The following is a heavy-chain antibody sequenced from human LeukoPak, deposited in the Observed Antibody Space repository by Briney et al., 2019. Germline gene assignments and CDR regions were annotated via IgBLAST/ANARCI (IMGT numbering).Heavy chain of an antibody. D-gene: IGHD2-21*01. CDR1: IYIVSESY. V-gene: IGHV1-2*02. CDR3: VSWAGGNSDVASFDY. CDR2: ISCNSGAT. J-gene: IGHJ4*02. Sequence: TLVKPSCKPAIYIVSESYVELASQAPGPGLEWMGWISCNSGATKFAQQFQGRVTLTRDTSISTAYMELSTLTAVDTAVYYCVSWAGGNSDVASFDYWHQGTLVTVST.